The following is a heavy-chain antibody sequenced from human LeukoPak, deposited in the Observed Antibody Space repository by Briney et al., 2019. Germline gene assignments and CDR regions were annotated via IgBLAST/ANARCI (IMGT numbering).Heavy chain of an antibody. CDR1: GFTFSSYD. CDR2: IGTAGDT. CDR3: ARGRGVNEYYYDSSGYLDAYYFDY. V-gene: IGHV3-13*01. Sequence: GGSLRLSCAASGFTFSSYDMHWVRHATGRGLEWVSAIGTAGDTYYPGSVKGRFTISRENAKNSLYLQMNSLRAGDTAVYYCARGRGVNEYYYDSSGYLDAYYFDYWGQGTLVTVSS. D-gene: IGHD3-22*01. J-gene: IGHJ4*02.